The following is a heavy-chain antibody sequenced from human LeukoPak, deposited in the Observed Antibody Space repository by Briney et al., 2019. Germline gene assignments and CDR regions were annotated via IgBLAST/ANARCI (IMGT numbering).Heavy chain of an antibody. CDR2: IYYSGST. CDR1: GGSISSSSYY. V-gene: IGHV4-39*07. D-gene: IGHD6-19*01. Sequence: SETLSLTCTVSGGSISSSSYYWGWIRQPPGKGLEWIGSIYYSGSTYYNPSLKSRVTISVDTSKNQFSLKLSSVTAADTAVYYCARAQWLVQNWFDPWGQGTLVTVSS. J-gene: IGHJ5*02. CDR3: ARAQWLVQNWFDP.